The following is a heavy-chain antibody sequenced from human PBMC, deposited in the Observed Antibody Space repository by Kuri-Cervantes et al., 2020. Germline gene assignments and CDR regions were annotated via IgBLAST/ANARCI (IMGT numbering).Heavy chain of an antibody. D-gene: IGHD3-10*01. CDR3: ARVDGFGETTDYYYYYGMDV. J-gene: IGHJ6*02. CDR2: INPNSGGT. Sequence: ASVKVSCKASGYTFTGYYMHWVRQAPGQGLEWMGWINPNSGGTNYAQKFQGRVTMTRDTSISTAYMELSRLRSDDTAVYHCARVDGFGETTDYYYYYGMDVWGQGTTVTVSS. V-gene: IGHV1-2*02. CDR1: GYTFTGYY.